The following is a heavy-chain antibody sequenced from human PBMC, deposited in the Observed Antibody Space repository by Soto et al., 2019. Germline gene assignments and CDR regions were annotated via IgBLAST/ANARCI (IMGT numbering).Heavy chain of an antibody. CDR3: ARLESYYDSSGYCYVFDY. V-gene: IGHV5-51*01. CDR2: IYPGDSDT. D-gene: IGHD3-22*01. Sequence: PGESLKISCKGSGYSFTSYWIGWVRQMPGKGLEWMGIIYPGDSDTRYSPSFQGQVTISADKSISTAYLQWSSLKASDTAMYYCARLESYYDSSGYCYVFDYWGQGTLVTVSS. CDR1: GYSFTSYW. J-gene: IGHJ4*02.